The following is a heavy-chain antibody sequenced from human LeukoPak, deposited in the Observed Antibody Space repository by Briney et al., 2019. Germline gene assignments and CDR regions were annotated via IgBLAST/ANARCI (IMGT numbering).Heavy chain of an antibody. V-gene: IGHV4-59*01. Sequence: KPSETLSLTCSVSGGSISDDYWNWIRQPPGKGLEWIGYIYYSGSTNYNPSLKSRVTISVDTSKNQFSLKLSSVTAADTAVYYCARVPVLLWFGELSVSNYMDVWGKGTTVTVSS. D-gene: IGHD3-10*01. J-gene: IGHJ6*03. CDR2: IYYSGST. CDR3: ARVPVLLWFGELSVSNYMDV. CDR1: GGSISDDY.